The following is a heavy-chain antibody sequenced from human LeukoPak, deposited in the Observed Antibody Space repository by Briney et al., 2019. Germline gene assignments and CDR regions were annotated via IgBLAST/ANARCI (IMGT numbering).Heavy chain of an antibody. CDR1: GFTLKNYE. J-gene: IGHJ5*02. CDR3: TKDPNGDYVGAFDP. CDR2: ITGTHYTT. D-gene: IGHD4-17*01. Sequence: GESLRLSCIASGFTLKNYEMNWVRQAPGKGLEWVSSITGTHYTTYNTDSVKGRFTISRDNSKNTLFLQMNSLRADDTAVYYCTKDPNGDYVGAFDPWGQGTLVTVSS. V-gene: IGHV3-23*01.